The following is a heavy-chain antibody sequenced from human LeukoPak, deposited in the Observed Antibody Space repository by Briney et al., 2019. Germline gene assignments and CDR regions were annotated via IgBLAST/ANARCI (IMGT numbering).Heavy chain of an antibody. Sequence: SQTLSLTCTVSGYSISSGYHWGWIRQPPGKGLEWIGSIYHSGSTYYNPSLKSRVTISVDTSKNQFSLKLSSVTAADTAVYYCARVVQSTDSSGFYLPEYFQHWGQGTLVTVSS. CDR1: GYSISSGYH. D-gene: IGHD3-22*01. J-gene: IGHJ1*01. V-gene: IGHV4-38-2*02. CDR2: IYHSGST. CDR3: ARVVQSTDSSGFYLPEYFQH.